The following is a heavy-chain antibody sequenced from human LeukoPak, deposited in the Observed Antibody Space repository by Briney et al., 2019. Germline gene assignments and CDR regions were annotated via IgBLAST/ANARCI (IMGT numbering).Heavy chain of an antibody. D-gene: IGHD2-2*01. Sequence: GASVKVSCKASGGTFSSYTISWVRQAPGQGLEWMGRIIPILGIANYAQKFQGRVTITADKSTSTAYMELSSLRSEDTAVYYCARASSLLVVPVLDYWGQGTLVTLSS. CDR2: IIPILGIA. J-gene: IGHJ4*02. CDR1: GGTFSSYT. V-gene: IGHV1-69*02. CDR3: ARASSLLVVPVLDY.